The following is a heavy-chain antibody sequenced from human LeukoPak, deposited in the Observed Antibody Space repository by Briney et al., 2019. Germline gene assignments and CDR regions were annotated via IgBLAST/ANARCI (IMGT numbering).Heavy chain of an antibody. CDR1: GYTFTSYG. V-gene: IGHV1-18*01. Sequence: ASVKVSCKASGYTFTSYGISWVRQAPGQGLEWMGLISAYNGNTNYAQKLQGRVTMTTDTSTSTAYMELRSLRSDDTAVYYCASGLGYDSSGYYRCWGRGTLVTVSA. CDR3: ASGLGYDSSGYYRC. J-gene: IGHJ4*02. CDR2: ISAYNGNT. D-gene: IGHD3-22*01.